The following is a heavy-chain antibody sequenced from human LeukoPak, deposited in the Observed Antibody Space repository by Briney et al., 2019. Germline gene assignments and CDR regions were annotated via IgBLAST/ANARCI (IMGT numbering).Heavy chain of an antibody. Sequence: SETLSLTCTVSGGSIRSYYWSWIRQPAGKGLEWIGRIYTTVSTNYNPSTNYNPSLKSRVSMSVDMSKNQFSLKLSSVTAADTAVYYCARAPSGHTYREGLVRRRSFWFDPWGQGTLVTVSS. CDR3: ARAPSGHTYREGLVRRRSFWFDP. CDR1: GGSIRSYY. D-gene: IGHD3-10*01. V-gene: IGHV4-59*12. J-gene: IGHJ5*02. CDR2: IYTTVSTNYNPST.